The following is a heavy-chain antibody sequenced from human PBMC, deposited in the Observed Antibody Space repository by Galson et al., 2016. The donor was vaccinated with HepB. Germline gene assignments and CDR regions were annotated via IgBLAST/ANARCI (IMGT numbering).Heavy chain of an antibody. CDR3: ARQYSSSSFYYGMDV. D-gene: IGHD6-6*01. J-gene: IGHJ6*02. V-gene: IGHV6-1*01. Sequence: CAISGDSVSSNSATWNWIRQSPSRGLEWLGRTYYRSKWYNDYAVSVKSRVTINPDTSPNQFSLHLNSVTPEDTAVYYCARQYSSSSFYYGMDVWGQGTTVTVSS. CDR1: GDSVSSNSAT. CDR2: TYYRSKWYN.